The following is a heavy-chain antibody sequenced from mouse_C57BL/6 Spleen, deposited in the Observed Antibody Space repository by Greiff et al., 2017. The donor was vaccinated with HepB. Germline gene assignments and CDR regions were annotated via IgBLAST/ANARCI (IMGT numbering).Heavy chain of an antibody. V-gene: IGHV7-1*01. CDR1: GFTFSDFY. Sequence: VTLVESGGGLVQSGRSLRLSCATSGFTFSDFYMAWVRQAPGKGLEWIAASSNKANDYTTEYSASVKGRFIVSRDTSQSILHLQMNALRAEDTAIYYWARDGGDVEGYDAMDYWGQGTSVTVSS. CDR3: ARDGGDVEGYDAMDY. J-gene: IGHJ4*01. CDR2: SSNKANDYTT.